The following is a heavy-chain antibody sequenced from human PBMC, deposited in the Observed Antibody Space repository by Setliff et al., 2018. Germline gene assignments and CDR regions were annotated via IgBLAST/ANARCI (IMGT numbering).Heavy chain of an antibody. V-gene: IGHV3-23*01. J-gene: IGHJ6*02. CDR3: ARDGVFYAMDV. Sequence: GGSVRLSCAASGFSFSSYAMSWVRQAPGKGLEWVSTIIGSGISTYYADSVKGRFTISRDNSKNTLYLQMNSLRAEDTAIYYCARDGVFYAMDVWGRGTTVTVSS. CDR1: GFSFSSYA. D-gene: IGHD3-10*01. CDR2: IIGSGIST.